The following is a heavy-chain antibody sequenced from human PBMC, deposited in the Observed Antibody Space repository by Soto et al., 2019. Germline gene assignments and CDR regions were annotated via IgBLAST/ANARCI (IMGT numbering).Heavy chain of an antibody. V-gene: IGHV3-23*01. CDR1: GFTFSSYA. CDR3: AKDCYYDSSGSFDY. J-gene: IGHJ4*02. CDR2: ISGSGGST. Sequence: GSLRLSCSASGFTFSSYAMSWVRQAPGKGLKWVSAISGSGGSTYYADSVKGRFTISRDNSKNTLYLQMNSLRAEDTAVYYCAKDCYYDSSGSFDYWGQGTLVTVSS. D-gene: IGHD3-22*01.